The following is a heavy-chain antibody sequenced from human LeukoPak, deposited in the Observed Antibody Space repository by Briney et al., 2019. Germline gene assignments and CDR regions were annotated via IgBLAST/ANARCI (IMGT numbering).Heavy chain of an antibody. Sequence: GGSLRLSCAASGFTFSSYWMHWVRQALGKGLVWVSRINTDGSSTSYADSVKGRFTISRDNAKNTLYLQMNSLRAEDTAVYYCARVGRYSSSPIWGQGTLVTVSS. CDR3: ARVGRYSSSPI. CDR1: GFTFSSYW. D-gene: IGHD6-6*01. V-gene: IGHV3-74*01. CDR2: INTDGSST. J-gene: IGHJ4*02.